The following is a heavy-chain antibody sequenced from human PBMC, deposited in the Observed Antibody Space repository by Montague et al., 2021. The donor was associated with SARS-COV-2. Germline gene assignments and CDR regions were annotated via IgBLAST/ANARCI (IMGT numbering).Heavy chain of an antibody. Sequence: SETLSLTCAVSGGSTNSSNWWSWLRQPPGKRLEWVGEIYHSGSLNNNPPFYSRTIISVDKFRHQFPLKLTFVTAAATAVYYCASCGGRDILRTVEGGFDPWGQGTLVTVSS. D-gene: IGHD3-9*01. J-gene: IGHJ5*02. CDR1: GGSTNSSNW. CDR2: IYHSGSL. V-gene: IGHV4-4*02. CDR3: ASCGGRDILRTVEGGFDP.